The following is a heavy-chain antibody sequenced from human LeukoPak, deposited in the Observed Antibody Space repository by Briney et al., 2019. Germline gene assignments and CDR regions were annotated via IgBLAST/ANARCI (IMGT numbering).Heavy chain of an antibody. CDR2: ISSSGSTI. CDR1: GFTFSSYE. J-gene: IGHJ3*02. D-gene: IGHD2-15*01. CDR3: ARVLRCSGGSCYSGGAFDI. Sequence: PGGSLRLSCAASGFTFSSYEMNWVRQAPGKGLEWVSYISSSGSTIYHADSVKGRFTISSDNAQNSLYMQMTSLRAEDTAVYYCARVLRCSGGSCYSGGAFDIWGQGTMVTVSS. V-gene: IGHV3-48*03.